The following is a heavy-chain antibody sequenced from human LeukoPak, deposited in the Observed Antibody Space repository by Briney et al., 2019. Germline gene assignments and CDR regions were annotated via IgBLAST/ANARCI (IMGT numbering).Heavy chain of an antibody. CDR1: GGSISSYY. CDR2: IYYSGST. D-gene: IGHD6-13*01. CDR3: ARLGNREQLVH. V-gene: IGHV4-59*08. Sequence: SETLSLTCTVSGGSISSYYWSWIRQPPGKGLEWIGYIYYSGSTNYNPSLKSRVTISVDTSENQFSLKLSSVTVADTAVYYCARLGNREQLVHWGQGTLVTVSS. J-gene: IGHJ4*02.